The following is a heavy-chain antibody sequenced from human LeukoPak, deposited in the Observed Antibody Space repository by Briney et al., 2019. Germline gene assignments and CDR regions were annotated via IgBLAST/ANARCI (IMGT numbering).Heavy chain of an antibody. J-gene: IGHJ4*02. Sequence: GGSLRLSCAASGFTFSNAWMSWVRQAPGKGLEWVGRIKSKTDGGTTDYAAPVKGRFTISGDDSKNTLYLQMNSLKTEDTAVYYCTTVKCSSTSCRDYWGQGTLVTVSS. CDR3: TTVKCSSTSCRDY. CDR1: GFTFSNAW. CDR2: IKSKTDGGTT. V-gene: IGHV3-15*01. D-gene: IGHD2-2*01.